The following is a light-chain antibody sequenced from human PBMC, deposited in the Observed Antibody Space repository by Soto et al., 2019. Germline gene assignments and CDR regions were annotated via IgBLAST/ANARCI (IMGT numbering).Light chain of an antibody. V-gene: IGKV3-20*01. CDR2: GAS. J-gene: IGKJ2*01. CDR3: QQYCSSPYT. CDR1: QSVSSGY. Sequence: EIVLTQSPGTLSLSPGERATLSCRASQSVSSGYLAWYQQKPGQAPRLLIYGASSRATGIPDRFSGSGSGTDFTLTITRLEPEDFAVDYCQQYCSSPYTFGQGTKLEIK.